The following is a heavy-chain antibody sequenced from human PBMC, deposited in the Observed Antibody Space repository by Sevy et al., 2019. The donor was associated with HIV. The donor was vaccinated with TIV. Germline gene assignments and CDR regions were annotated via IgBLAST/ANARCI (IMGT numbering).Heavy chain of an antibody. V-gene: IGHV4-39*01. CDR2: INYSGNT. J-gene: IGHJ4*02. D-gene: IGHD2-15*01. Sequence: SETLSLTCTVSGGSISSSSYYWGWIRQPPRKGLEWIGSINYSGNTYYNPSLKSRVTISVDTSKNQFSLNLSSVTAADTAVYYCARLAVAATSLISDYWGQGILVTVSS. CDR3: ARLAVAATSLISDY. CDR1: GGSISSSSYY.